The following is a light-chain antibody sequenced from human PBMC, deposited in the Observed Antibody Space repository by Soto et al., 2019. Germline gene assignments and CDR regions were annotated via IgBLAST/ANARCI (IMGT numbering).Light chain of an antibody. CDR3: SAWGDSLSGYV. CDR1: SYNIGSTA. CDR2: YND. J-gene: IGLJ1*01. Sequence: QSVLTQPPSVSGTPGQRVSISCSGTSYNIGSTAVSWYQQLPGTAPKLLIYYNDQRPSGVPDRFSGSKSGTSASLDISGLQSEDEADYYCSAWGDSLSGYVFGAGSKLTVL. V-gene: IGLV1-44*01.